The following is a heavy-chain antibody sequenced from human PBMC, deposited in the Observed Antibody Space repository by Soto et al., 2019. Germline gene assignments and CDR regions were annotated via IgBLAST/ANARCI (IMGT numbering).Heavy chain of an antibody. CDR1: GFTFSSYS. Sequence: GGSLRLSCAASGFTFSSYSMNWVLQAPGKGLEWVSYISSSSSTIYYADSVKGRFTISRDNAKNSLYLQMNSLRDEDTAVYYCAREYYSSTWAPGYWGQGTLVTVSS. D-gene: IGHD2-2*01. CDR3: AREYYSSTWAPGY. V-gene: IGHV3-48*02. J-gene: IGHJ4*02. CDR2: ISSSSSTI.